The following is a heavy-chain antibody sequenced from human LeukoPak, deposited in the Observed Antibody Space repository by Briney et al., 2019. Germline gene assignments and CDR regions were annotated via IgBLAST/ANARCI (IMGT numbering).Heavy chain of an antibody. CDR3: AKDVYYYGPLRGAFDI. CDR2: IRYDGSNK. CDR1: GFTFSSYG. Sequence: GGSLRLSCAASGFTFSSYGMHWVRQAPGKGLEWVASIRYDGSNKYYVDSVKGRFTISRDNSKNTLYLQMNRLRAKDTAVYYCAKDVYYYGPLRGAFDIWGQGTTVTVSS. D-gene: IGHD3-10*01. J-gene: IGHJ3*02. V-gene: IGHV3-30*02.